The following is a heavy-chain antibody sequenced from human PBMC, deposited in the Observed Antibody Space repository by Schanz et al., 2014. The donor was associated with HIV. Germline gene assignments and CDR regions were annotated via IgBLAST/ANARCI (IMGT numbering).Heavy chain of an antibody. D-gene: IGHD3-16*01. V-gene: IGHV3-53*02. J-gene: IGHJ5*02. CDR1: GFTVSSTY. CDR3: ARDLGGTVTRGWFDT. CDR2: IYSGGST. Sequence: EVQLVETGGGLIQPGGSLRLSCAASGFTVSSTYMTWVRQAPGKGLEWVSVIYSGGSTYYADSVKGRFTISRDISRNTLYLQMNSLRAEDTAMYYCARDLGGTVTRGWFDTWGQGTLVTVSS.